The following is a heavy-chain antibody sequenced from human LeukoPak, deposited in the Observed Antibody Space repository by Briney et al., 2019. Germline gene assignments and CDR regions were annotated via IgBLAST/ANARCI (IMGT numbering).Heavy chain of an antibody. D-gene: IGHD3-10*02. CDR3: ARDLFGEFDGWFDP. CDR1: GGSFSGYY. Sequence: SETLSLTCAVYGGSFSGYYWSWIRQPPGKGLEWIGEINHSGSTNYNPSLKSRVTISVDTSKNQFSLKLSSVTVADTAVYYCARDLFGEFDGWFDPWGQGTLVTVSS. V-gene: IGHV4-34*01. J-gene: IGHJ5*02. CDR2: INHSGST.